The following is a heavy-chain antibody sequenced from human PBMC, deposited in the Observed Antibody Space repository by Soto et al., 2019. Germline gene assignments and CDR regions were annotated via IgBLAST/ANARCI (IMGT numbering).Heavy chain of an antibody. Sequence: GESLKISCTVYADSLSTCWIGWVRQMPGKGVEWMGAIYPGDSDTRFSTSLEGKVSISADKSSSTAYLERDTPRASVAAIHYCARHLTEMNCGDKGPNDAFDILSQGTMVTVSS. J-gene: IGHJ3*02. CDR1: ADSLSTCW. CDR2: IYPGDSDT. D-gene: IGHD2-21*01. V-gene: IGHV5-51*01. CDR3: ARHLTEMNCGDKGPNDAFDI.